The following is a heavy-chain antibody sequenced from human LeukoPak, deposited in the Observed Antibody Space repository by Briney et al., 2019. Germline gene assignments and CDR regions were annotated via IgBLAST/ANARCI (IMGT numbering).Heavy chain of an antibody. CDR2: IYHSGST. CDR1: GGSISSSNW. D-gene: IGHD2-2*02. CDR3: ARHTLGTVRNYYYYGMDV. Sequence: SETLSLTCAVSGGSISSSNWWSWVRQPPGKGLEWIGEIYHSGSTNYNPSLKSRVTISVDKSKNQFSLKVNSVTAADTAVYYCARHTLGTVRNYYYYGMDVWGQGTTVTVSS. V-gene: IGHV4-4*02. J-gene: IGHJ6*02.